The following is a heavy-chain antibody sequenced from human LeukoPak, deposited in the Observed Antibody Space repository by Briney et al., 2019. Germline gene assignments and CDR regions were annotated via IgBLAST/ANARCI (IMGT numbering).Heavy chain of an antibody. CDR2: IYYSGST. CDR3: ARGLDGIHYYYYYYMDV. J-gene: IGHJ6*03. V-gene: IGHV4-39*07. D-gene: IGHD5-24*01. Sequence: SETLSLTCTVSGGSISSSSYYWGWIRQPPGKGLEWIGSIYYSGSTYYNPSLKSRVTISVDTSKNQFSLKLSSVTAADTAVYYCARGLDGIHYYYYYYMDVWGKGTTVTVSS. CDR1: GGSISSSSYY.